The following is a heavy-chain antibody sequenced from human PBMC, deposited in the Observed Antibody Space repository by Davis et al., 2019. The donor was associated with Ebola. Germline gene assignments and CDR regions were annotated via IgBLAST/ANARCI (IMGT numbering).Heavy chain of an antibody. D-gene: IGHD2-15*01. CDR1: GFNFRNYA. V-gene: IGHV3-30*02. Sequence: GESLKISCVASGFNFRNYAMHWVRQAPGKGLEWVAFIRSDGQINYYGDSVKGHFSISRDNSNNMLYLQMNSLRAEDTAVYYCAKEVKSEDISSTWGYLYFYGMDVGGQGTTVTVSS. J-gene: IGHJ6*02. CDR3: AKEVKSEDISSTWGYLYFYGMDV. CDR2: IRSDGQIN.